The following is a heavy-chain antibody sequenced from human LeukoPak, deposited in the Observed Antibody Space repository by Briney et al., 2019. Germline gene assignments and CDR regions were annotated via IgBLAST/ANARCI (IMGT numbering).Heavy chain of an antibody. Sequence: GGSLRLSCAASGFTFSSYGMSWVRQAPGKGLEWVSAISGSGGSTYYADSVKGRFTISRDNSKNTLYLQMNSLRAEDTAVYYCARLADYYGSGSYSDYWGQGTLVTVSS. CDR1: GFTFSSYG. J-gene: IGHJ4*02. CDR3: ARLADYYGSGSYSDY. CDR2: ISGSGGST. D-gene: IGHD3-10*01. V-gene: IGHV3-23*01.